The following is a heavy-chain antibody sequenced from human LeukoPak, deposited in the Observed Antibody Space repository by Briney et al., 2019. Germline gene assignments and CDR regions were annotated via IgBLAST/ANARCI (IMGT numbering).Heavy chain of an antibody. CDR3: ARRMYYYDSSGYGGYWLDP. Sequence: PSESLSLTCTVSGGSISSYYWSWIRQPPGKGLEWIGYIYYSGSTNYNPSLKSRVTISVDTSKNQFSLKLSSVTAADTAVYYCARRMYYYDSSGYGGYWLDPWGQGTLVTVSS. CDR2: IYYSGST. D-gene: IGHD3-22*01. V-gene: IGHV4-59*08. J-gene: IGHJ5*02. CDR1: GGSISSYY.